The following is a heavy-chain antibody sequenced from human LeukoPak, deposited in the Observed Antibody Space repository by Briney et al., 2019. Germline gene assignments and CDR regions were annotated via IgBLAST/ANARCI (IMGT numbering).Heavy chain of an antibody. V-gene: IGHV5-51*01. CDR2: IYPGDSDT. J-gene: IGHJ4*02. CDR3: ASYGGYNSREGYFDY. CDR1: GYSFTNYW. D-gene: IGHD5-12*01. Sequence: GESLKISCKGSGYSFTNYWIGWVRQMPGKGLEWMGIIYPGDSDTRYSPSFQGQVTISADKSISTAYLQWSSLKASDTAMYYCASYGGYNSREGYFDYWGQGTLVTVSS.